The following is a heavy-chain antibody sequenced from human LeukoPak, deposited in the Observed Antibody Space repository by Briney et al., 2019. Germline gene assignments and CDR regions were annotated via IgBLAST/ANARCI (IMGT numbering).Heavy chain of an antibody. J-gene: IGHJ6*02. CDR1: GYTFTSYG. CDR2: ISAYNGNT. CDR3: ARRPVVPAGDYGMDV. D-gene: IGHD2-2*01. V-gene: IGHV1-18*01. Sequence: GASVKVSFKASGYTFTSYGISWVRQAPGQGLEWMGWISAYNGNTNYAQKLQGRVTMTTDTSTSTAYMELRSLRSDDTAVYYCARRPVVPAGDYGMDVWGQGTTVTVSS.